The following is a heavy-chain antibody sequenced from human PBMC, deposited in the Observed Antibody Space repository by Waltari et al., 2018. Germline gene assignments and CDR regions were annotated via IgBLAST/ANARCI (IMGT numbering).Heavy chain of an antibody. CDR2: IYSGGST. D-gene: IGHD6-13*01. CDR1: GFTFSSYA. CDR3: AKVGGSSWPNYFDY. Sequence: EVQLLKSGGGLVQPGGSLRLSCAASGFTFSSYAMSWVRQAPGKGLEWVSVIYSGGSTYYADSVKGRFTISRDNSKNTLYLQMNSLRAEDTAVYYCAKVGGSSWPNYFDYWGQGTLVTVSS. V-gene: IGHV3-23*03. J-gene: IGHJ4*02.